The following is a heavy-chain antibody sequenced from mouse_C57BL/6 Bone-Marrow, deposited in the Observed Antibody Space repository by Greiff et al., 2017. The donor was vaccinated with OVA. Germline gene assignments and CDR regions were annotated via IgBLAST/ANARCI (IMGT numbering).Heavy chain of an antibody. V-gene: IGHV1-69*01. CDR1: GYTFTSYW. D-gene: IGHD2-4*01. CDR3: ARGGLRRKRSDNFDY. Sequence: VQLQQPGAELVMPGASVKLSCKASGYTFTSYWMHWVKQRPGQGLEWIGAIDPSDSYTNYNQKFKGKSKLTVDKSSSTAYMQLSSLTSEDSAVYYWARGGLRRKRSDNFDYWGQGTTLTVAS. J-gene: IGHJ2*01. CDR2: IDPSDSYT.